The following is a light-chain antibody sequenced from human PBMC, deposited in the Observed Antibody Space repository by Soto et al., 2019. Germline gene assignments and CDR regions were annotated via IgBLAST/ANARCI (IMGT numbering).Light chain of an antibody. J-gene: IGKJ1*01. Sequence: EIVLTQSPATLSVSPGERATLSCRASQSVHRNIACYQQKPGQAPRLLIYDASSRATGIPARFNGSGSGTDFSLTISSLEPEDSAVYYCQQRSSWPLGTFGQGTKVDI. CDR2: DAS. CDR1: QSVHRN. V-gene: IGKV3-11*01. CDR3: QQRSSWPLGT.